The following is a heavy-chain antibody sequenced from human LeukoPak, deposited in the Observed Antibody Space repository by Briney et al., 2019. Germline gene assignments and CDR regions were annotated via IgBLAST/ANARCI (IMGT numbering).Heavy chain of an antibody. CDR3: ARGGSPPEALGDAFDI. CDR2: VNGDGIRT. V-gene: IGHV3-74*01. Sequence: QPGGSRRLSCAASGFTFSSHWMHWVRRAPGQGLVWVSRVNGDGIRTRYADSVQGRFTISRDNAKNTLYLQMNSLRAGDTAVYFCARGGSPPEALGDAFDIWGQGTMVTVSS. J-gene: IGHJ3*02. CDR1: GFTFSSHW. D-gene: IGHD1-26*01.